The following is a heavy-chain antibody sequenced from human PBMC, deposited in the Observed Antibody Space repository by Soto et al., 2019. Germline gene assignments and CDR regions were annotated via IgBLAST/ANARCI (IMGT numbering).Heavy chain of an antibody. CDR3: ARVLGNDAFDI. D-gene: IGHD3-3*02. J-gene: IGHJ3*02. V-gene: IGHV4-59*08. CDR2: IYYSGST. CDR1: GVSISSYY. Sequence: PSETLSLTCTVSGVSISSYYWSWIRQPPGKGLEWIGYIYYSGSTNYNPSLKSRVTISVDTSKNQFSLKLSSVTAADTAVYYCARVLGNDAFDIWGQGTMVTVSS.